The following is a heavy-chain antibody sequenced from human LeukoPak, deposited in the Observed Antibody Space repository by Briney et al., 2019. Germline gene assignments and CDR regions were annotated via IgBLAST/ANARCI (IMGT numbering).Heavy chain of an antibody. J-gene: IGHJ4*02. V-gene: IGHV3-7*01. CDR2: IKQSGTET. CDR3: ARKGDGRVDY. CDR1: GVTFSSYW. Sequence: GGSLRLSCEASGVTFSSYWMSWVRQAPGKGLEWVANIKQSGTETFLMDAVKGRFTVSRDNGKNTLYLQMNSLTIEDSAMYYCARKGDGRVDYWGQGTPVTVSS. D-gene: IGHD1-26*01.